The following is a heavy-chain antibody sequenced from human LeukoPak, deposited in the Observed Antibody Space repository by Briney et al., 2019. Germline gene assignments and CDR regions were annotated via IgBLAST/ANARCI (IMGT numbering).Heavy chain of an antibody. CDR2: INYVGDYT. Sequence: GGSLRLSCAASGFTCSNYGMHWVRQAPGKGLEWVAFINYVGDYTYHAESVKGRFTISRDNSKNTLYLQMSSLRVEDTAVYYCVREDHDFDCWGQGTLVTVSS. CDR3: VREDHDFDC. CDR1: GFTCSNYG. J-gene: IGHJ4*02. V-gene: IGHV3-30*02.